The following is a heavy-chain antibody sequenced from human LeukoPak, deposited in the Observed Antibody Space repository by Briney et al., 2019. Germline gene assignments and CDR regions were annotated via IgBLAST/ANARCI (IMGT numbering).Heavy chain of an antibody. CDR2: IYYSGST. Sequence: KTSETLSLTCTVSGGSISSSSYYWGWIRQPPGKGLEWIGYIYYSGSTNYNPSLKSRVTISVDTSKNQFSLKLSSVTAADTAVYYCAGTTVEYYYYYYYMDVWGKGTTVTVSS. V-gene: IGHV4-61*05. D-gene: IGHD4-23*01. J-gene: IGHJ6*03. CDR3: AGTTVEYYYYYYYMDV. CDR1: GGSISSSSYY.